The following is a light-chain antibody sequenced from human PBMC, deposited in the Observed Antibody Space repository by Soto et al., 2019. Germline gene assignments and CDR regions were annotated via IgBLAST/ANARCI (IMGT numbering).Light chain of an antibody. J-gene: IGKJ1*01. V-gene: IGKV3-11*01. CDR2: DTS. Sequence: EIVLTQSPATLSLSPGERATLSCRASQSVSSYLAWYQQKPGQAPRLLIYDTSNRATGIPARFSGSGSGTDFTLTISSLEPEDFAVYYCQQRSNWPPRTFGHGTKVEIK. CDR3: QQRSNWPPRT. CDR1: QSVSSY.